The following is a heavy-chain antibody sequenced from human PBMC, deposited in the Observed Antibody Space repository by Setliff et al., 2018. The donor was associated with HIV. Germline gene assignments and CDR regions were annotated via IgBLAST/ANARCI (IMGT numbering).Heavy chain of an antibody. CDR3: VRSGCNGNICYDSRGWLDS. J-gene: IGHJ5*01. V-gene: IGHV4-61*02. CDR2: IYTRGST. Sequence: PSETLSLTCTVSGGSIDSGNYDWNWVRQPGGKGLEWIGRIYTRGSTKYSPTFESQVTMSLDTSKNQFSLNLRSVTAADTALYYCVRSGCNGNICYDSRGWLDSWGQGTQVTVSS. D-gene: IGHD5-12*01. CDR1: GGSIDSGNYD.